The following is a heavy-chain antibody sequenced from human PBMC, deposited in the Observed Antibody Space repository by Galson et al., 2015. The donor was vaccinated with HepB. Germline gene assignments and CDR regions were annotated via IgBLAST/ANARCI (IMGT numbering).Heavy chain of an antibody. CDR3: ARQNSGSYPLDY. V-gene: IGHV1-69*13. CDR2: IIPIFGTA. D-gene: IGHD1-26*01. CDR1: GGTFSSYA. Sequence: SVKVSCKASGGTFSSYAISWVRQAPGQGLEWMGGIIPIFGTANYAQKFQGRVTITADESTSTAYMELSSLRSEDTAVYYCARQNSGSYPLDYWGQGTLVTVSS. J-gene: IGHJ4*02.